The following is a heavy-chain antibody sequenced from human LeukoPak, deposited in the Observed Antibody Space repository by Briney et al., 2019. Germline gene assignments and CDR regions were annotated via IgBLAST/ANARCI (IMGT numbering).Heavy chain of an antibody. V-gene: IGHV2-5*01. CDR1: GFSLSTSGVG. J-gene: IGHJ4*02. CDR2: IYWNDDK. D-gene: IGHD4-17*01. CDR3: AHDDYGDYGVDY. Sequence: ESGPTLVKPTQTLTLTCTFSGFSLSTSGVGVGWIRQPPGKALEWLALIYWNDDKRYSPSLKSRLTITKDTSKNQVVLTMTNMDPVDTATYYCAHDDYGDYGVDYWGQGTLVTVSS.